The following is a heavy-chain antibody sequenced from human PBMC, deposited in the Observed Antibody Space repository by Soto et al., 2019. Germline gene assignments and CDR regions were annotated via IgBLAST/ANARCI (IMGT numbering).Heavy chain of an antibody. CDR3: ARRSDIAAAGLDAFDI. CDR2: IYYSGST. D-gene: IGHD6-13*01. J-gene: IGHJ3*02. Sequence: QVQLQESGPGLVKPSQTLSLTCTVSGGSISSGGYYWSWIRQHPGKGLEWIGYIYYSGSTYYNPSLKSRVTISVDTSKNQFSLKLSSVTPADTAVYYCARRSDIAAAGLDAFDIWGQGTMATVSS. V-gene: IGHV4-31*03. CDR1: GGSISSGGYY.